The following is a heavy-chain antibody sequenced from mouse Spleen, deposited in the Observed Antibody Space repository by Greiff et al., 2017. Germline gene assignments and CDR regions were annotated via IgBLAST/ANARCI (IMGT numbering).Heavy chain of an antibody. CDR2: ISYSGST. D-gene: IGHD2-4*01. J-gene: IGHJ3*01. CDR1: GDSITSGY. V-gene: IGHV3-8*02. Sequence: EVQVVESGPSLVKPSQTLSLTCSVTGDSITSGYWNWIRKFPGNKLEYMGYISYSGSTYYNPSLKSRISITRDTSKNQYYLQLNSVTTEDTATYYCARFYDYDGGTWFAYWGQGTLVTVSA. CDR3: ARFYDYDGGTWFAY.